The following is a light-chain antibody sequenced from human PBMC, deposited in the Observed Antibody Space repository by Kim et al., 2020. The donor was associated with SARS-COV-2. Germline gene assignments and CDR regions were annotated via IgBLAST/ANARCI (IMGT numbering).Light chain of an antibody. CDR1: QSVSSSY. CDR3: QQYGSSPWT. CDR2: GAS. Sequence: ELVLTQSPGTLSLSPGERATLSCRASQSVSSSYLACYQQKPGQAPRLLIYGASSRATGIPDRFSGSGSGTDFTLTISRLEPEDFAVYYCQQYGSSPWTFGQGTKVDIK. V-gene: IGKV3-20*01. J-gene: IGKJ1*01.